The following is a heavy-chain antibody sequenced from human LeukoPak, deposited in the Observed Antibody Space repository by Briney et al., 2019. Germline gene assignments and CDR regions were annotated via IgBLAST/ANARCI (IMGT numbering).Heavy chain of an antibody. Sequence: GGSLRLSCAASGFTFSSYSMNWVRQAPGKGLEWVSYISSSSSTIYYADSVKGRFTISRDNAKNSLYLQMNSLRDEDTAVYYCARDGYYDFWSGYYGYDPPDYWGQGTLVTVSS. CDR1: GFTFSSYS. J-gene: IGHJ4*02. CDR3: ARDGYYDFWSGYYGYDPPDY. CDR2: ISSSSSTI. D-gene: IGHD3-3*01. V-gene: IGHV3-48*02.